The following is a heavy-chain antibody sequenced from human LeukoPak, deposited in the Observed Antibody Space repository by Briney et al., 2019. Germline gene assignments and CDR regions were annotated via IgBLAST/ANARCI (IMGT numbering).Heavy chain of an antibody. J-gene: IGHJ3*02. CDR2: ISAYNGNT. D-gene: IGHD6-13*01. V-gene: IGHV1-18*01. CDR1: GYTFTSYG. CDR3: ARDQSVRLLQTSSTYFKHVFAI. Sequence: ASVKVSCKTSGYTFTSYGISWVRQAPGLGLEWMGWISAYNGNTNYAQKVQGRVTMTTDTSTSTAYMELRSLRFDDTAVYYCARDQSVRLLQTSSTYFKHVFAIWGQGSMVTVSS.